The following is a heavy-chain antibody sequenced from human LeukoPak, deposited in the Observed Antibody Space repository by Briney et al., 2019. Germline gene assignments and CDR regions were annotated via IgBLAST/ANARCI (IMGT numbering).Heavy chain of an antibody. J-gene: IGHJ4*02. CDR2: ISTSSSTI. CDR1: GFTFSSYS. CDR3: ARDLGYSSGWPFDY. V-gene: IGHV3-48*04. Sequence: GGSLRLSCAASGFTFSSYSMNWVRQAPGKGLEWVSYISTSSSTIYYADSVKGRFTISRDNAKNSLYLQMNSLRAEDTAVYYCARDLGYSSGWPFDYWGQGTRVTVSS. D-gene: IGHD6-19*01.